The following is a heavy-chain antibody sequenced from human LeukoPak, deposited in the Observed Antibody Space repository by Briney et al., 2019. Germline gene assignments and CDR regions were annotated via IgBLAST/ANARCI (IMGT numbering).Heavy chain of an antibody. CDR1: GFPFNNYA. Sequence: GGSLGLSFAASGFPFNNYAMHWVRRAPGEGLGWVAVISRDGTLQYYADSVKGRLTISRDNSQNTLYLHMNSLSTEDTALYYCARAVPAPGTPENAFDIWGQGTMVTVSS. J-gene: IGHJ3*02. V-gene: IGHV3-30*04. CDR3: ARAVPAPGTPENAFDI. D-gene: IGHD6-13*01. CDR2: ISRDGTLQ.